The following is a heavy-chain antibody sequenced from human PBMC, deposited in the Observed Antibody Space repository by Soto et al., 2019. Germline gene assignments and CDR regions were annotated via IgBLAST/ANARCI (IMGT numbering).Heavy chain of an antibody. Sequence: EVQLLESGGELVQPGGSLRLSCVASGFTFRTNPMSWVRQAPGKGLEWVSAISSSGYSAYYADSVKGRFTISRDNSRNTMFLQMNKLSAEDTAVYYCAKGSVVVAAKFDSWGQGTQVTVSS. J-gene: IGHJ4*02. CDR3: AKGSVVVAAKFDS. V-gene: IGHV3-23*01. D-gene: IGHD2-21*02. CDR2: ISSSGYSA. CDR1: GFTFRTNP.